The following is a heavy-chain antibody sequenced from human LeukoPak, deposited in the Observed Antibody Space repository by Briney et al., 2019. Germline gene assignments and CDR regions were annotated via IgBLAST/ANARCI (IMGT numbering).Heavy chain of an antibody. D-gene: IGHD6-13*01. Sequence: PSETLSLTCAVYGVSFSGYYWSWIRQPPGKGLEWIGGISQNGSTNYNPSLKSRVTISVDTSKNQFSLKLSSVTAADTAVYYCASVGMAAAGLRRTLKLKEGVYIDYWGQGTLVTVSS. J-gene: IGHJ4*02. CDR3: ASVGMAAAGLRRTLKLKEGVYIDY. CDR1: GVSFSGYY. CDR2: ISQNGST. V-gene: IGHV4-34*01.